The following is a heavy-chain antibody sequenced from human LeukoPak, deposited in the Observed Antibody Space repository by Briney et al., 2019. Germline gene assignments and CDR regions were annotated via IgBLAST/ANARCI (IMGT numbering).Heavy chain of an antibody. J-gene: IGHJ4*02. CDR1: GGTFSSYA. CDR3: ARPKVPAYGDHYVGLWSFDY. CDR2: IIPILGIA. Sequence: SVKVSCKASGGTFSSYAISWVRQAPGQGLEWMGRIIPILGIANYAQKFQGRVTITADKSTSTAYMELSSLRSEDTAVYYCARPKVPAYGDHYVGLWSFDYWGQGTLVTVSS. V-gene: IGHV1-69*04. D-gene: IGHD4-17*01.